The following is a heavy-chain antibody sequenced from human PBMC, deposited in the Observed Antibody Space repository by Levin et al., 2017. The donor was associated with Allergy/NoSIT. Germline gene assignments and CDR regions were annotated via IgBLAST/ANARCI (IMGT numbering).Heavy chain of an antibody. CDR1: GFSLSLSGMR. J-gene: IGHJ3*02. D-gene: IGHD7-27*01. CDR2: IDWDDDK. CDR3: ARMLTGDDAFDI. Sequence: SGPTLVKPTQTLTLTCTFSGFSLSLSGMRVSWIRQPPGKALEWLARIDWDDDKFYSTSLKTRPTISKDTSKNQVVLTMTNMDPVDTSTYYCARMLTGDDAFDIWGQGTMVTVSS. V-gene: IGHV2-70*04.